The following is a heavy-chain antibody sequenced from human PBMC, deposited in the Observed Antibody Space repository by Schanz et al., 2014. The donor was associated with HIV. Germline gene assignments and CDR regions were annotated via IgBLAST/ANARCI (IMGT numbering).Heavy chain of an antibody. CDR1: GGSISGPSNY. J-gene: IGHJ6*02. D-gene: IGHD1-7*01. Sequence: QLHLQESGPGLVKPSETLSLNCTVAGGSISGPSNYWDWIRQSPGGGLEWVGSISYTGRAHYNSSVASRVTMSVDTSKNQFSLRLTSVIATDTAVYYCARRTDNWDYRPYYGMDVWGRGTTVIVSS. CDR3: ARRTDNWDYRPYYGMDV. V-gene: IGHV4-39*01. CDR2: ISYTGRA.